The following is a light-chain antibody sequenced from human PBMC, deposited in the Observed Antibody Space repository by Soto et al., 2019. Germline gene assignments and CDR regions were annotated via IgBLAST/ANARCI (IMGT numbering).Light chain of an antibody. CDR2: DAS. V-gene: IGKV3-20*01. CDR1: QFVTSGH. CDR3: QQYGGSPVT. J-gene: IGKJ5*01. Sequence: EIVLTQSPGTLSVSSGEGATLSCRASQFVTSGHLAWYQQKPGQAPRLLIYDASTRATGIPDGFSGSGSGTDFSLTISRLEPEDFAVYYCQQYGGSPVTFGQGTRLEIK.